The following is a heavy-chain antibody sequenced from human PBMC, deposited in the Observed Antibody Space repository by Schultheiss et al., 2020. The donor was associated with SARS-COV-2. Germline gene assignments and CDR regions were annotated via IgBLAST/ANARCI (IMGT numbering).Heavy chain of an antibody. CDR2: IIPIFGTA. J-gene: IGHJ4*02. CDR1: GGTFSSYA. CDR3: TENRYSSGWGPFDY. D-gene: IGHD6-19*01. V-gene: IGHV1-69*13. Sequence: SVKVSCKASGGTFSSYAISWVRKAPGQGLEWMGGIIPIFGTANYAQKFQGRVTITADESTSTAYMELSSLRSEDTAVYYCTENRYSSGWGPFDYLGQGTLVTISS.